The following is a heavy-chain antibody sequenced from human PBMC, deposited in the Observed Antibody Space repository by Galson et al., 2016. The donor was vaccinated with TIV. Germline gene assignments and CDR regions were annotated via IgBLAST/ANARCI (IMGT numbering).Heavy chain of an antibody. CDR1: GFDFSGYY. D-gene: IGHD2-2*01. CDR2: IGSSDSPI. V-gene: IGHV3-11*01. Sequence: SLRLSCAASGFDFSGYYMSWVRQAPGKGLEWISYIGSSDSPIVYADSVKGRFTISRDNAKNSVYLQMNSLRVEDTAVYYCARERILLSAAVPRTNWFDPWGQGTLVTVSS. CDR3: ARERILLSAAVPRTNWFDP. J-gene: IGHJ5*02.